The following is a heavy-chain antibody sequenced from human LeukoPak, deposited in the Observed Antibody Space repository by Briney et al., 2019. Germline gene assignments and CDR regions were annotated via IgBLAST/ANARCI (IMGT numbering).Heavy chain of an antibody. CDR2: ISGSGSST. V-gene: IGHV3-23*01. D-gene: IGHD2-2*01. Sequence: PGGSLRLSCAASGFTFSSYAMSWVRQAPGKGLEWVSAISGSGSSTYYADSVKGRFTISRDNSKNTLYLQMNSLRAEDTAVYYCAKALGYCSSTSCPENWFDPWGQGTLVTVSS. J-gene: IGHJ5*02. CDR1: GFTFSSYA. CDR3: AKALGYCSSTSCPENWFDP.